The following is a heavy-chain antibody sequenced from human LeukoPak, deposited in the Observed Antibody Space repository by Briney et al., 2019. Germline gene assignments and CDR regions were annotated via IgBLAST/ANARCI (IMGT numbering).Heavy chain of an antibody. CDR2: IKKDGSEE. Sequence: GGSLRLSCAASEFTFSDYWMSWVRQAAGKGPEWVANIKKDGSEEHYVDSVTGGFTVSRDNAKNSLFLQMNSLRVEDTAVYYCATYDNWVAGDVWGQGTTVSVSS. CDR3: ATYDNWVAGDV. J-gene: IGHJ6*02. D-gene: IGHD1-20*01. CDR1: EFTFSDYW. V-gene: IGHV3-7*01.